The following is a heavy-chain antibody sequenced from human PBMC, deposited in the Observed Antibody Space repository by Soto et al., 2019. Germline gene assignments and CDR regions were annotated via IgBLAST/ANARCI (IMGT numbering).Heavy chain of an antibody. CDR3: TRASASSMLRGVVIN. J-gene: IGHJ4*02. CDR2: MYHSGDS. D-gene: IGHD3-10*01. Sequence: SETLSLTCAVSGGSISTDNWLSWVRQPPGKGLEWIGEMYHSGDSNFNPSLKGRVTISVDKSKNQFSMQMASVTAADTALYYCTRASASSMLRGVVINWGRGTQVTVSS. CDR1: GGSISTDNW. V-gene: IGHV4-4*02.